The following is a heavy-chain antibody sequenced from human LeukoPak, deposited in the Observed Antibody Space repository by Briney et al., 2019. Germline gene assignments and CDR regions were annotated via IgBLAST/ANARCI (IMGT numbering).Heavy chain of an antibody. J-gene: IGHJ4*02. CDR2: IWYDGSNK. CDR1: GFTFSSYG. V-gene: IGHV3-33*01. Sequence: PGGSLRLSCAASGFTFSSYGMHWVRQAPGKGLEWVAVIWYDGSNKYYADSVKGRFTISRDNSKNTLYLQMNSLRVEDTAVYYCARDQLAYYYDSSGYPFDYWGQGTLVTVSS. CDR3: ARDQLAYYYDSSGYPFDY. D-gene: IGHD3-22*01.